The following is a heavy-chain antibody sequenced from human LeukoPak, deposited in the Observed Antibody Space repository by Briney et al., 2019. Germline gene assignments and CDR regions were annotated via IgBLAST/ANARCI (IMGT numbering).Heavy chain of an antibody. CDR2: IYYSGST. CDR1: GGSISSGDYY. CDR3: ARNHGGWFDS. J-gene: IGHJ5*01. D-gene: IGHD4-23*01. V-gene: IGHV4-61*08. Sequence: SETLSLTCTVSGGSISSGDYYWSWIRQPPGKGLEWIGYIYYSGSTNYNPSLKSRVTISVDTSKNQFSLKLSSVTAADTAVYYCARNHGGWFDSWGQGTLVTVSS.